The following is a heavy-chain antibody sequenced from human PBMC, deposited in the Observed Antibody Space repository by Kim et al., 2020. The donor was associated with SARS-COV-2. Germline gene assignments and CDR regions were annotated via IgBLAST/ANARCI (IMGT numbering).Heavy chain of an antibody. CDR3: ARYNGYSSSRSLLRRTYGMDV. V-gene: IGHV4-34*01. CDR1: GGSFSGYY. J-gene: IGHJ6*02. Sequence: SETLSLTCAVYGGSFSGYYWSWIRQPPGKGLEWIGEINHSGSTNYNPSLKSRVTISVDTSKNQFSLKLSSVTAADTAVYYCARYNGYSSSRSLLRRTYGMDVWGQGTTVTVSS. D-gene: IGHD6-13*01. CDR2: INHSGST.